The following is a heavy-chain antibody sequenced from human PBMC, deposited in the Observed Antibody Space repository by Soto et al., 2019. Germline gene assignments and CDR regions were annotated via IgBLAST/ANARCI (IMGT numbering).Heavy chain of an antibody. CDR3: AREDSYGWSGESLDV. D-gene: IGHD6-19*01. CDR2: LDQSGGT. J-gene: IGHJ6*02. CDR1: GDSLRGQS. Sequence: QVQLQQWGAGLLKASETLSLTCAVVGDSLRGQSWNWIRQSPGKGLEWIGELDQSGGTNYNPSLKSRAIISDDPSKNQFSLTLTSVTAADTAGYYCAREDSYGWSGESLDVWGQGTTVTVSS. V-gene: IGHV4-34*01.